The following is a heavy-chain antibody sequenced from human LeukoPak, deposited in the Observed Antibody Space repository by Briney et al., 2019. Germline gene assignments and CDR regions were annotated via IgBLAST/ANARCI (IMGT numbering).Heavy chain of an antibody. CDR1: GGSFSGYS. D-gene: IGHD3-10*01. Sequence: PSETLSLTCAVYGGSFSGYSWNWIRQPPGKGLEWIGEMNHGGRTNYNPSLESRVTLSVDTSKNQFSLKLSSVTAADTAVYYCARGLREFGYYYYYMDVWGKGTTVTVSS. J-gene: IGHJ6*03. V-gene: IGHV4-34*01. CDR3: ARGLREFGYYYYYMDV. CDR2: MNHGGRT.